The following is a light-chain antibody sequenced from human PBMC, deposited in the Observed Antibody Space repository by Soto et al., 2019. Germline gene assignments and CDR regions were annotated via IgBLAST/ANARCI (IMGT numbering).Light chain of an antibody. CDR3: QQYSDSVLT. CDR1: QTLTSNY. V-gene: IGKV3-20*01. J-gene: IGKJ4*01. CDR2: GAA. Sequence: EIVLTQSPATLSLSPGERATLSCRASQTLTSNYLAWYQQKPGQAPRLLIHGAASRATGIPDRFSGSGSGTDFTLTISRLEPEDFAVYYCQQYSDSVLTFGGGTKXEIK.